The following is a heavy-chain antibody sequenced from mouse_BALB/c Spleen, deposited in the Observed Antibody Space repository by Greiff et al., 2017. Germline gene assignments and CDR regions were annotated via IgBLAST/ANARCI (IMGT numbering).Heavy chain of an antibody. V-gene: IGHV14-3*02. CDR1: GFNIKDTY. CDR2: IDPANGNT. D-gene: IGHD1-1*01. Sequence: VQLQQSGAELVKPGASVKLSCTASGFNIKDTYMHWVKQRPEQGLEWIGRIDPANGNTKYDPKFQGKATITADTSSNTAYLQLSSLTSEDTAVYYCARCYYYGSRRYFDVWGAGTTVTVSS. J-gene: IGHJ1*01. CDR3: ARCYYYGSRRYFDV.